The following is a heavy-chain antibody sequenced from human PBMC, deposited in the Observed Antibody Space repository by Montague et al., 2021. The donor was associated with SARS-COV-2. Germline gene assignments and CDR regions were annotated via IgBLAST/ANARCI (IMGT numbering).Heavy chain of an antibody. D-gene: IGHD6-19*01. CDR1: GGSFSGYY. CDR3: ARCSIGWSILAV. J-gene: IGHJ6*02. CDR2: VSHRGST. V-gene: IGHV4-34*01. Sequence: SETLSLTCSVYGGSFSGYYWSWFRQFPGRGLQWIVEVSHRGSTNYYPSRKSRVIILIDSSTNHFSLRLRSVTAADTAVYYCARCSIGWSILAVWGQGSTVTVSS.